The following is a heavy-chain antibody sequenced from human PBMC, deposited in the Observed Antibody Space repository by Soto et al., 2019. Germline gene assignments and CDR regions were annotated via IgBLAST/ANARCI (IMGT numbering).Heavy chain of an antibody. CDR1: GGTFSSYA. Sequence: SVKVSCKASGGTFSSYAISWVRQAPGQGLEWMGGIIPIFGTANYAQKFQGRVTITADESTSTAYMELSSLRSEDTAVYYCARDFAYCGGVCYPALYNWFDPWCQRTLVTVSS. CDR2: IIPIFGTA. D-gene: IGHD2-21*02. V-gene: IGHV1-69*13. J-gene: IGHJ5*02. CDR3: ARDFAYCGGVCYPALYNWFDP.